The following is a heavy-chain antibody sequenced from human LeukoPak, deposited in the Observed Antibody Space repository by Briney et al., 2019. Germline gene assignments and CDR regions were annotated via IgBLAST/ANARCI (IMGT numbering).Heavy chain of an antibody. J-gene: IGHJ4*02. CDR1: GFTLSSYA. D-gene: IGHD2-15*01. CDR2: ISVSGNT. Sequence: PGGSLRLSCAASGFTLSSYAMSWVRQGPGKGLEWVSAISVSGNTYHTDSVKGRFTISRDSSKNTLYLQMNSLRAGDAAVYYWAKAPVTTCSGAYCYPFDYWRQGTLVTVSS. CDR3: AKAPVTTCSGAYCYPFDY. V-gene: IGHV3-23*01.